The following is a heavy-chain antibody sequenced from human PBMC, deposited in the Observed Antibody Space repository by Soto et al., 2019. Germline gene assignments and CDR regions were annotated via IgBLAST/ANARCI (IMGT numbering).Heavy chain of an antibody. CDR1: GGSISSYY. V-gene: IGHV4-59*01. CDR2: IYYSGST. Sequence: SETLSLTCTVSGGSISSYYWSWIRQPPGKGLEWIGYIYYSGSTNYNPSLKSRRTISVDTSKNQFSLKLSSVTAADTAVYYCARGYYDILTGYYTWNWFDPWGQGTLVTVSS. J-gene: IGHJ5*02. CDR3: ARGYYDILTGYYTWNWFDP. D-gene: IGHD3-9*01.